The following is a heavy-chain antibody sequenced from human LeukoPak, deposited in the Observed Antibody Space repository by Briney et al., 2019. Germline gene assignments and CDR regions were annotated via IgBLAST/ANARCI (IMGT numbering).Heavy chain of an antibody. Sequence: SVTVSCKASLGTFISYAISWVRQAAGQGREWRGGIIPIFGTANYAQKSQGRVTNTPDESTSTAYMALSSLRSEDTAVYYCASRGGYMPWPGSRYYYYYYGMDVWGQGTTVTVSS. CDR1: LGTFISYA. J-gene: IGHJ6*02. CDR3: ASRGGYMPWPGSRYYYYYYGMDV. CDR2: IIPIFGTA. D-gene: IGHD5-12*01. V-gene: IGHV1-69*13.